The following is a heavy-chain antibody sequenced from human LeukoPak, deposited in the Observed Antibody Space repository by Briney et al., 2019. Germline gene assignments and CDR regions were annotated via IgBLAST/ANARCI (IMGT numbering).Heavy chain of an antibody. J-gene: IGHJ4*02. Sequence: SETLSLTCTVSGGSISSYYWSWSRQPPGKGLEWIGYIYYSGSTNYNPSLKSRVTISVDASKNQFSLKLSSVTAADTAVYYCARAYGDLQYYFDYWGQGALVTVSS. V-gene: IGHV4-59*01. D-gene: IGHD5-24*01. CDR2: IYYSGST. CDR1: GGSISSYY. CDR3: ARAYGDLQYYFDY.